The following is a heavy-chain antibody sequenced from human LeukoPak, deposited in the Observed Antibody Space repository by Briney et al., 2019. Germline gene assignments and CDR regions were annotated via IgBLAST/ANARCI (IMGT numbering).Heavy chain of an antibody. CDR3: ARVWGYDENWFDP. V-gene: IGHV4-61*02. D-gene: IGHD5-12*01. J-gene: IGHJ5*02. CDR1: GGSISSGGYP. CDR2: IYTSGST. Sequence: SQTLSLTCAVSGGSISSGGYPWSWIRQPAGKGLEWIGRIYTSGSTNYNPSLKSRVTMSVDTSKNQFSLKLSSVTAADTAVYYCARVWGYDENWFDPWGQGTLVTVSS.